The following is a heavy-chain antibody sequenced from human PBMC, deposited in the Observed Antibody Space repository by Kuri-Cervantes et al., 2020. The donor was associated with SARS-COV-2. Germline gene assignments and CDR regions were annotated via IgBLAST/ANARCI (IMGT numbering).Heavy chain of an antibody. Sequence: ASVKVSCKASGYTFTGYYMHWVRQAPGQGLEWVGWINPDTGNAGYAQRFQGRVTMTRDTSINTAYMELSSLRSDDTAVYFCTRDIGDWNPDGFDIWGQGTMVTVSS. V-gene: IGHV1-8*02. J-gene: IGHJ3*02. CDR3: TRDIGDWNPDGFDI. CDR2: INPDTGNA. D-gene: IGHD1-1*01. CDR1: GYTFTGYY.